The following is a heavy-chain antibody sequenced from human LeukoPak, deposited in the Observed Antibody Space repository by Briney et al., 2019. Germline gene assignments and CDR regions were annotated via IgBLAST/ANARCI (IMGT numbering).Heavy chain of an antibody. Sequence: SETLSLTCAVYGGSFSGYYWSWIRQPPGKGLEWIGEINHSGSTNYNPSLKSRVTISVDTSKNQFSLKLSSVTAADTAVYYCARGPLGYCSSTSCRDAFDIWGQGTVVTVSS. CDR2: INHSGST. CDR3: ARGPLGYCSSTSCRDAFDI. V-gene: IGHV4-34*01. D-gene: IGHD2-2*01. CDR1: GGSFSGYY. J-gene: IGHJ3*02.